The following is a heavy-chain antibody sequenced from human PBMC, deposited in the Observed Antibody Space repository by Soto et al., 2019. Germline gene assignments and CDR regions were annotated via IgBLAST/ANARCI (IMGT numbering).Heavy chain of an antibody. J-gene: IGHJ5*02. V-gene: IGHV3-21*01. CDR2: ISSSSSYI. CDR1: GFTFSSYS. CDR3: ARSQVAVAGTDWFDP. D-gene: IGHD6-19*01. Sequence: GGSLRLSCAASGFTFSSYSMNWVRRAPGKGLEWVSSISSSSSYIYYADSVKGRFTISRDNAKNSLYLQMNSLRAEDTAVYYCARSQVAVAGTDWFDPWGQGTLVTVSS.